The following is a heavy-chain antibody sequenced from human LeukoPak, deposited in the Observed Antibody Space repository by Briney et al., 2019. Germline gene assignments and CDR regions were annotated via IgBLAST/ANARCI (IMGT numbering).Heavy chain of an antibody. CDR3: ARVTADAFDI. V-gene: IGHV4-34*01. J-gene: IGHJ3*02. Sequence: SETLSLTCGVYGGPFSDHYWSWICQTPGKGLEWIGEINHSGSTNYNPSLKSRVTISVDTSKNQFSLKLSSVTAADTAVYYCARVTADAFDIWGQGTMVTVSS. CDR1: GGPFSDHY. CDR2: INHSGST.